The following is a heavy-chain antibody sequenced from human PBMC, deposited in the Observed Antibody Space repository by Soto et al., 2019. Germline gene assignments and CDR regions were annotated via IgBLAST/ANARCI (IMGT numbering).Heavy chain of an antibody. CDR1: GYTFTSYG. V-gene: IGHV1-18*01. Sequence: ASVKVSCKASGYTFTSYGISWVRQAPGQGLEWMGWISAYNGNTNYAQKLQGRVTMTTDTSTSTAHMELRSLRSDDTAVYYCARAHITIFGVVIGTFDYWGQGTLVTVSS. CDR3: ARAHITIFGVVIGTFDY. D-gene: IGHD3-3*01. CDR2: ISAYNGNT. J-gene: IGHJ4*02.